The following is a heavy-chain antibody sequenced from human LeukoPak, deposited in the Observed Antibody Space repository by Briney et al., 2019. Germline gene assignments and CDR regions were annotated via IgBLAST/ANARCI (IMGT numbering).Heavy chain of an antibody. CDR2: ISHDGSHN. V-gene: IGHV3-30*04. CDR3: ARDPNRLADYGGDYFDH. D-gene: IGHD4-23*01. CDR1: GFTFSSFS. Sequence: GGSLRLSCVASGFTFSSFSMHWVRQAPGNGLEWVAVISHDGSHNSYPDSVRGRFTFSRDNSKNTLSLQMNTLRPEDTALFYCARDPNRLADYGGDYFDHWGQGTLVTVSS. J-gene: IGHJ4*02.